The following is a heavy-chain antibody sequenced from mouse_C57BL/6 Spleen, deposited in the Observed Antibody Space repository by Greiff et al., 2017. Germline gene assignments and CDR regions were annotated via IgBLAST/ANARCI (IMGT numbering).Heavy chain of an antibody. CDR2: IDPEDGEP. J-gene: IGHJ4*01. CDR1: GFNIKDYY. Sequence: VQLQQSGAELVKPGASVKLSCTASGFNIKDYYMHWVKQRTEQGLEWIGRIDPEDGEPKYAPKFQGKATITADTSSNTAYLQLSSLTSEDTAVYYCARRDYDDSLYAMDYWGQGTSVTVSS. CDR3: ARRDYDDSLYAMDY. V-gene: IGHV14-2*01. D-gene: IGHD2-4*01.